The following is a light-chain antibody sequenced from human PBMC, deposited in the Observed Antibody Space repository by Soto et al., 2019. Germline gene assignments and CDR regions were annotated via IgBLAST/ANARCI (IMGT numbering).Light chain of an antibody. CDR1: SSNIGKNA. J-gene: IGLJ3*02. Sequence: QSALTQPPSASATPGQRVIISCSGSSSNIGKNAVKWYQQFPGTAPKLLIHSDGQRPSGVPDRFSGSKSGTSASLTISGLQSEDEAHYYCGAWDDSLSGLVFGGGTKVTVL. CDR2: SDG. CDR3: GAWDDSLSGLV. V-gene: IGLV1-44*01.